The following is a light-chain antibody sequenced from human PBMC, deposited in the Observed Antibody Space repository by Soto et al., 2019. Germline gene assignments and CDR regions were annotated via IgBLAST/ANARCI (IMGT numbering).Light chain of an antibody. Sequence: EMVMTQSPATLSVSPGERVTLSCRASESVHSNLAWYQQKPGQGPSLLIYYASTRVTGAPDRFSGSGSGTEFTLTISSRQSEDFGVYYCQHYSNWPPTFGPGTKVEIK. V-gene: IGKV3-15*01. CDR2: YAS. CDR1: ESVHSN. CDR3: QHYSNWPPT. J-gene: IGKJ3*01.